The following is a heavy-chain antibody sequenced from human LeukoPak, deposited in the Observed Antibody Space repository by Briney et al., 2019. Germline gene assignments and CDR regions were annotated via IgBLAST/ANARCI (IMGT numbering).Heavy chain of an antibody. V-gene: IGHV4-4*07. J-gene: IGHJ5*02. CDR1: GGSISSYY. CDR3: ARWRAPGYYGSGRPYNWFDP. CDR2: VYSSGST. Sequence: SETLSLTCTVSGGSISSYYWSWIRQPAGKGLECIGRVYSSGSTNYNPSLKSRVTMSIDTSKNQFSLKLTSVTAADTAVYYCARWRAPGYYGSGRPYNWFDPWGQGTLVTVSS. D-gene: IGHD3-10*01.